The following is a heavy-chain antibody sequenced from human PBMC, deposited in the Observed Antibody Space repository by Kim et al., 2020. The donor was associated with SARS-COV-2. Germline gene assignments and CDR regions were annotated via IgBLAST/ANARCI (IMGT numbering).Heavy chain of an antibody. J-gene: IGHJ4*02. V-gene: IGHV3-48*02. CDR2: ISSSSSTM. CDR3: ARDVGKAVAGKYYFDY. Sequence: GGSLRLSCAASGFTLSTYSMNWVRQAPGKGLEWVSYISSSSSTMDYADSVKGRFTISRGNAKNSLYLQMNSLRDEDTALYYCARDVGKAVAGKYYFDYWGQGTLVTVSS. CDR1: GFTLSTYS. D-gene: IGHD6-19*01.